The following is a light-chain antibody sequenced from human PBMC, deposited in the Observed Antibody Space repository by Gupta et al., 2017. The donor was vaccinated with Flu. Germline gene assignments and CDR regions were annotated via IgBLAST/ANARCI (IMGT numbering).Light chain of an antibody. V-gene: IGKV2-30*01. Sequence: ISCRSSQGLVYSDGNTYLHWFQQRPGQSPRRFIYLVTKRDSGVPDRFSGSGSGTDFTLKISRVEAEDVGVYFCMQGAHWPWAFGQGTKLEIK. CDR1: QGLVYSDGNTY. J-gene: IGKJ1*01. CDR3: MQGAHWPWA. CDR2: LVT.